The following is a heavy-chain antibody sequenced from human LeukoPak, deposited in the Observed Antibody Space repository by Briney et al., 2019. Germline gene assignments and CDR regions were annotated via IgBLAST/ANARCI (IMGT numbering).Heavy chain of an antibody. CDR1: GLTVSTNY. CDR2: MYLGGYT. J-gene: IGHJ5*02. V-gene: IGHV3-66*04. D-gene: IGHD3-22*01. CDR3: ARLPYYGDSSGFYYH. Sequence: GGSLRLSCAASGLTVSTNYMAWVRQAPGKGLEWVSVMYLGGYTHYAESVKGRFTISRDNSKNTLYLQMNSLRVEDTAVYYCARLPYYGDSSGFYYHWGHGTLVTVSS.